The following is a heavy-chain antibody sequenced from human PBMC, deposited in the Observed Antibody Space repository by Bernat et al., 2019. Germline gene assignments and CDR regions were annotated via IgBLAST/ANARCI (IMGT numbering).Heavy chain of an antibody. Sequence: QVQLVESGGGVVQPGRSLRLSCAAFGFTFSSYGMHWVRQAPGKGPEWVAVISYDGSNKYYADSGKGRFNISRDNSKNTLYLQMNSLRAEDTAVYYCAKDLYYYDSSGYRSTDYYGMDVWGQGTTVTVSS. CDR2: ISYDGSNK. D-gene: IGHD3-22*01. CDR3: AKDLYYYDSSGYRSTDYYGMDV. J-gene: IGHJ6*02. V-gene: IGHV3-30*18. CDR1: GFTFSSYG.